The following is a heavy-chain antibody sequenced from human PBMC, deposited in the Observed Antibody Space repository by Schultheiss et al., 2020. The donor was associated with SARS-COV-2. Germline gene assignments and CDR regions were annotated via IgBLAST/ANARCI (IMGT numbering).Heavy chain of an antibody. D-gene: IGHD1-26*01. V-gene: IGHV3-74*01. CDR1: GFTFSSYW. CDR3: ARVVPLGVIVGADLGGMDV. Sequence: GGSLRLSCAASGFTFSSYWMHWVRQAPGKGLVWVSRINSDGSSTSYADSVKGRFTISRDNAKNTLYLQMNSLRAEDTAVYYCARVVPLGVIVGADLGGMDVWGQGTTVTVSS. CDR2: INSDGSST. J-gene: IGHJ6*02.